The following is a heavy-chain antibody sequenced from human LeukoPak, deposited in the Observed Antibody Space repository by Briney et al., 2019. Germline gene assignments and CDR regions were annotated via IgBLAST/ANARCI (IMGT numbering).Heavy chain of an antibody. J-gene: IGHJ4*02. Sequence: GGSVRLLCGSAGVALGSCVKSGGRRALGKGLEWVSAISGSCGSTYYADSVKGRFTISRDNSKNTLYLQMNSLRAEATAVYYWAKDPSIAARNYWGQGTLVTVSS. CDR1: GVALGSCV. V-gene: IGHV3-23*01. CDR2: ISGSCGST. D-gene: IGHD6-6*01. CDR3: AKDPSIAARNY.